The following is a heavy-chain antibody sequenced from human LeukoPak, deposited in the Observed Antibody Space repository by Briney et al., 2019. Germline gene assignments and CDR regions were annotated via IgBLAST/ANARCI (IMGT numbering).Heavy chain of an antibody. J-gene: IGHJ4*02. CDR2: INWVGDTS. D-gene: IGHD3-10*01. V-gene: IGHV3-43D*03. Sequence: PGGSLRLSCAASGFTFDDYAMHWVRQAPGKGLQWISSINWVGDTSSYADSVKGRFTVSRDNSKNTLYLQINSLRAEDTAVYYCAKETASDFGGAVDYWGQGTLVTVSS. CDR3: AKETASDFGGAVDY. CDR1: GFTFDDYA.